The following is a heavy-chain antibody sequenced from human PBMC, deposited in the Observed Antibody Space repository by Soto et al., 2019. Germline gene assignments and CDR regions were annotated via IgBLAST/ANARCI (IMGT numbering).Heavy chain of an antibody. D-gene: IGHD1-26*01. CDR1: GFTFSSYA. J-gene: IGHJ6*02. CDR3: ARDSGEVGFYYYVMDV. CDR2: ISYDGSNK. V-gene: IGHV3-30-3*01. Sequence: LRLSCAASGFTFSSYAMHWVRQAPGKGLEWVAVISYDGSNKYYADSVKGRFTISRDNSKNTLYLQMNSLRAEDTAVYYCARDSGEVGFYYYVMDVWGQGTTVTVSS.